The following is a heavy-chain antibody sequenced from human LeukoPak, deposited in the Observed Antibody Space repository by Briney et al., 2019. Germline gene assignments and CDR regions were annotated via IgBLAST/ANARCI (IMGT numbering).Heavy chain of an antibody. CDR3: VTASVPGAIEGPFDALDT. V-gene: IGHV1-69*05. Sequence: SVKVSCKPSGGSFRYYDISWVRQAPGQGLEWMGRSIPLYATTKYAQRFQGRVTIITDASATTAYMELSSLRSEDTAVYYCVTASVPGAIEGPFDALDTWGQGTMVTVSS. D-gene: IGHD2-2*02. J-gene: IGHJ3*02. CDR2: SIPLYATT. CDR1: GGSFRYYD.